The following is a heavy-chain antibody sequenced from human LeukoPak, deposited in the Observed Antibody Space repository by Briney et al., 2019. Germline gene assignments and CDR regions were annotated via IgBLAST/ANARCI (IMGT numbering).Heavy chain of an antibody. Sequence: SVKVSCKASGGTFSSYAISWVRQAPGQGLEWMGGIIPIFGTANYAQKFQGRVTITTDESTSTAYMELSSLRSEDTAVYYCASGLVDTAMINWFDPWGQGTLVTVSS. CDR3: ASGLVDTAMINWFDP. J-gene: IGHJ5*02. CDR1: GGTFSSYA. CDR2: IIPIFGTA. D-gene: IGHD5-18*01. V-gene: IGHV1-69*05.